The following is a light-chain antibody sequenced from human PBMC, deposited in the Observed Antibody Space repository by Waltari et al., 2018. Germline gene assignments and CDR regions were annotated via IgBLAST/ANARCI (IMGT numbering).Light chain of an antibody. J-gene: IGKJ1*01. V-gene: IGKV1-17*02. CDR2: ASS. CDR3: LQHNGYPPT. CDR1: QGISSY. Sequence: DIQMTQSPSSLSASVGDTVTITCRASQGISSYLNWFQQKPGTAPKLLIYASSSLESGVPSRFSGSGSGTEFTLTIRNLQPEDFAAYYCLQHNGYPPTFGLGTKVE.